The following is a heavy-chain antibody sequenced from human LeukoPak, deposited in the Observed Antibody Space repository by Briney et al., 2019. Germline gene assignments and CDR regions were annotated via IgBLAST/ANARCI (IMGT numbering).Heavy chain of an antibody. Sequence: GGSLRLSCAASGFTFSDYDMHWVRQATGKGLEWVSAIGTAGDTYYTVSVKGRFTISRENAKYSLYLQMNSLRAGDTAVYYCARVAKERVGGVYYFDYWGQGTLVTVSS. CDR1: GFTFSDYD. D-gene: IGHD1-1*01. CDR2: IGTAGDT. CDR3: ARVAKERVGGVYYFDY. V-gene: IGHV3-13*01. J-gene: IGHJ4*02.